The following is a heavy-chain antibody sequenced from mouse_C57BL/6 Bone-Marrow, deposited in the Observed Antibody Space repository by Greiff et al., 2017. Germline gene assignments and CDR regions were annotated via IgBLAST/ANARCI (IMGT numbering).Heavy chain of an antibody. D-gene: IGHD1-1*01. J-gene: IGHJ1*03. Sequence: EVRLVASGGGLVKPGGSLKLSCAASGFTFSDSGMHWVRQAPEKGLGWVAYISSGSSTIYYADTVKGRFTISRDNAKNTLFLQMTSLRSEDTAMYYCARGTVVATFYWYFDVWGTGTTVTVSS. V-gene: IGHV5-17*01. CDR3: ARGTVVATFYWYFDV. CDR1: GFTFSDSG. CDR2: ISSGSSTI.